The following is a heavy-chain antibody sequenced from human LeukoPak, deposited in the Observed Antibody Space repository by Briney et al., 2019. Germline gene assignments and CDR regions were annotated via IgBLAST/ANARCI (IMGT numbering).Heavy chain of an antibody. V-gene: IGHV4-39*01. CDR2: IYYSGST. CDR1: GGSISSSSYY. Sequence: SETLSLTCTVSGGSISSSSYYWGWIRQPPGKGLEWIGSIYYSGSTYYNPSRKSRVTISVDTSKNQFSLKLSSVTAADTAVYYCASLTRIGGINWFDPWGQGTLVTVSS. J-gene: IGHJ5*02. D-gene: IGHD3-22*01. CDR3: ASLTRIGGINWFDP.